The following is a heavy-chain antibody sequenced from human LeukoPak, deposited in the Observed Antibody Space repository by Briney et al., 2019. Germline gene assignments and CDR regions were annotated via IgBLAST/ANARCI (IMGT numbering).Heavy chain of an antibody. CDR3: ARPSLNTGSYFDY. J-gene: IGHJ4*02. D-gene: IGHD1-26*01. V-gene: IGHV3-7*01. CDR2: IKQDGSEI. Sequence: GGSLRLSCEASGFIFGNYWMSWVRQAPGKGLEWVANIKQDGSEIYYVDSVRGRFTISRDNAKNSLYLQMNSLRAEDTAVYYCARPSLNTGSYFDYWGQGILVSVSS. CDR1: GFIFGNYW.